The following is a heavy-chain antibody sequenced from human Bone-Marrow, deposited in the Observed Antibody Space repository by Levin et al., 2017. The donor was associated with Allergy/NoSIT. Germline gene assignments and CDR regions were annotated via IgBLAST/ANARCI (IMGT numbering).Heavy chain of an antibody. Sequence: GESLKISCAASGFIFSSRGMHWVRQAPGKGLEWVAVTSYDGSNKYYADSVKGRFTISRDNSKNTLYLQMNSLRAEDTAVYYCARSRAGCSGGSCPSLDWFDPWGQGTLVTVSS. CDR3: ARSRAGCSGGSCPSLDWFDP. CDR1: GFIFSSRG. J-gene: IGHJ5*02. D-gene: IGHD2-15*01. V-gene: IGHV3-30*03. CDR2: TSYDGSNK.